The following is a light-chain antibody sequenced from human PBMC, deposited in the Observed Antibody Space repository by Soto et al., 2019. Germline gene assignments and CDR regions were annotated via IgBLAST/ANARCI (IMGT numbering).Light chain of an antibody. J-gene: IGKJ2*01. CDR2: NAS. CDR3: QQDNPYSST. Sequence: DLQMTKSHSTPSASVGDTVTINCRARLSISSWLAGFQQKPGKAPKLLIYNASILKSGVTSRFSGSESGTEFTLTISSLQHDDFATYDFQQDNPYSSTFGLGT. CDR1: LSISSW. V-gene: IGKV1-5*03.